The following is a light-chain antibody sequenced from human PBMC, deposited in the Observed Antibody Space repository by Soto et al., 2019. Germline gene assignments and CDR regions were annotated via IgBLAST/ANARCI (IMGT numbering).Light chain of an antibody. CDR1: QIISSW. CDR3: QQSYSHPWT. CDR2: AAS. J-gene: IGKJ1*01. V-gene: IGKV1-39*01. Sequence: EIQMTQSPATLSASVGDRVTITCRASQIISSWLAWYQQKPGKAPKLLIYAASTLQSGVPSRFSGSGSGTDFTLTISNLQPEDFATYYCQQSYSHPWTFGQGTKVDIK.